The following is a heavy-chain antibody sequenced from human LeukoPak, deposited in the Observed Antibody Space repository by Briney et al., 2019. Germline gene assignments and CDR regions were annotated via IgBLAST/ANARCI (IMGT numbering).Heavy chain of an antibody. CDR2: ISGSGGST. CDR3: AKSINRGYDYGDYVSDY. V-gene: IGHV3-23*01. J-gene: IGHJ4*02. D-gene: IGHD4-17*01. CDR1: GFTFSSYA. Sequence: GGSLRLSCAASGFTFSSYAMSWVRQAPGKGLEWVSAISGSGGSTYYADSVKGRFTISRDNSKSTLYLQMNSLRAEDTAVYYYAKSINRGYDYGDYVSDYWGQGTLVTVSS.